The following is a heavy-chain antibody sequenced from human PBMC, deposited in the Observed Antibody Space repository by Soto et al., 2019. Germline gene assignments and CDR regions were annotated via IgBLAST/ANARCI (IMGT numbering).Heavy chain of an antibody. V-gene: IGHV3-21*01. D-gene: IGHD2-15*01. CDR1: GFTFSSYS. J-gene: IGHJ4*02. CDR3: GAASGAY. CDR2: ISRSSSYI. Sequence: ESGGGLVKPGGSLRLSCAASGFTFSSYSMNWVRQARGKGLEWVSSISRSSSYIYYADSVKGRFTISRDNAKNSLFLQMNSLRAEDTAVYYCGAASGAYWGQGTLVTVSS.